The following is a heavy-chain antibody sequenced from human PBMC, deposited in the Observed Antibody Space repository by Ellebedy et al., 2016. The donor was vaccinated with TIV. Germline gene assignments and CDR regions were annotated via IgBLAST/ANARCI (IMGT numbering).Heavy chain of an antibody. V-gene: IGHV3-9*01. CDR2: ISWNSGSI. J-gene: IGHJ4*02. CDR1: GFTFDDYA. D-gene: IGHD6-13*01. CDR3: ASGYSSSGDWPFDY. Sequence: SLKISCAASGFTFDDYAMHCVRQAPGKGLEWVSGISWNSGSIGYADSVKGRFTISRDNSKTTLYLQMNSLRAEDTAVYYCASGYSSSGDWPFDYWGQGTLVTVSS.